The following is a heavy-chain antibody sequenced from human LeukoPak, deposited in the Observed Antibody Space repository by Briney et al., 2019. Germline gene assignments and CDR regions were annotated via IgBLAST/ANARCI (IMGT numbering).Heavy chain of an antibody. V-gene: IGHV3-21*01. D-gene: IGHD4/OR15-4a*01. J-gene: IGHJ4*02. CDR1: GFTFSSYG. CDR3: ASEKTLYGGYDY. CDR2: ISSSSSYI. Sequence: PGGSLRLSCAASGFTFSSYGMHWVRQAPGKGLEWVSSISSSSSYIYYADSVKGRFTISRDNAKNSLYLQMNSLRAEDTAVYYCASEKTLYGGYDYWGQGTLVTVSS.